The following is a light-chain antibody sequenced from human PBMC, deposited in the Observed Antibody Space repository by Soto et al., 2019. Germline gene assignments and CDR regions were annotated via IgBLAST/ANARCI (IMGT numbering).Light chain of an antibody. CDR1: NIGSKS. CDR2: DDS. Sequence: SYELTQPPSVSVAPGQTARITCGGNNIGSKSVHWYQQKPGQAPVLVAYDDSDRPSGIPERFSGSNSGNTATLTISRVEAGDEADYYCQVWDSSSDHRAVFGGGTKVTVL. V-gene: IGLV3-21*02. CDR3: QVWDSSSDHRAV. J-gene: IGLJ3*02.